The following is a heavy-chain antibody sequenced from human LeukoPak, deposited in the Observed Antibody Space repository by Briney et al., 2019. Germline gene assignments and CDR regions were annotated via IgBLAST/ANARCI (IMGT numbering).Heavy chain of an antibody. CDR3: ARDRLAAAGTADVHWFDP. J-gene: IGHJ5*02. CDR1: GFTFSSYG. Sequence: PGGSLRLSCAASGFTFSSYGMHWVRQAPGKGLEWVAVIWYDGSNKYYADSVKGRFTISRDNSKNTLSLQMNSLRAEDTAVYYCARDRLAAAGTADVHWFDPWGQGTLVTVSS. CDR2: IWYDGSNK. V-gene: IGHV3-33*01. D-gene: IGHD6-13*01.